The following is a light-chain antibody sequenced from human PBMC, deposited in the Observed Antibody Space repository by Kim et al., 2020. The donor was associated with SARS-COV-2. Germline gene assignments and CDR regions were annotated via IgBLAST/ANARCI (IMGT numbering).Light chain of an antibody. Sequence: SLVGDRVTISCRAIKRISSYLNWYQQKPGKAPKLLIDAASSLQSGVPPRFSGSGSGTDFTLTISSLQPKDFATYYCKQSYNTPRSFGQGTKLEIK. CDR3: KQSYNTPRS. V-gene: IGKV1-39*01. CDR1: KRISSY. CDR2: AAS. J-gene: IGKJ2*03.